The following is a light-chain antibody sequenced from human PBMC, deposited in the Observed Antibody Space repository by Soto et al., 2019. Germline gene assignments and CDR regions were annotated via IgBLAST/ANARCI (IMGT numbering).Light chain of an antibody. V-gene: IGKV3-15*01. J-gene: IGKJ1*01. CDR1: QSVSSN. Sequence: EIVMTQSPATLSVSPGERATLSCRASQSVSSNLAWYQQKPGQAPRRLIYGASTRATGIPARFSGSGSGTEFTLTISRLQSEDFAVYYCQQYNNWPQWTFGQGTKVELK. CDR3: QQYNNWPQWT. CDR2: GAS.